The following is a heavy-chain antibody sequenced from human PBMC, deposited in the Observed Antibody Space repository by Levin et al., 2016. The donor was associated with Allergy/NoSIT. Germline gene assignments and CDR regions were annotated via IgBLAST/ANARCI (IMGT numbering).Heavy chain of an antibody. J-gene: IGHJ6*02. D-gene: IGHD3-10*01. V-gene: IGHV3-23*01. CDR3: AKDLSFRDFGDLGYYGMDV. CDR1: GFTFSDFA. Sequence: LSLTCAASGFTFSDFAMNWVRQAPGKGLEWVSSVSGRGGTTNYAESVKGRFTISRDNSKNTLYVQMTRLRVEDTAIYYCAKDLSFRDFGDLGYYGMDVWGQGTAVTVS. CDR2: VSGRGGTT.